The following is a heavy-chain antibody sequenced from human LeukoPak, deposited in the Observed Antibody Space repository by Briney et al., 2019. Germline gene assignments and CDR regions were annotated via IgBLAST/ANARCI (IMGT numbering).Heavy chain of an antibody. J-gene: IGHJ4*02. Sequence: SETLSLTCTVFGGSFSIYYWSWIRQPAGKGLEWIGRIYTSGSTNYNPSLKSRVTMSVDTSKNQFSLNLNSVTAADTAVYYCARGPTTVTRAFDYWGQGTLVTVSS. CDR3: ARGPTTVTRAFDY. CDR1: GGSFSIYY. V-gene: IGHV4-4*07. D-gene: IGHD4-17*01. CDR2: IYTSGST.